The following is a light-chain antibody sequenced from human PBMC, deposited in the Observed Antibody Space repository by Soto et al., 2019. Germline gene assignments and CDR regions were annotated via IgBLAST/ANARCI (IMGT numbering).Light chain of an antibody. CDR3: SSHASSSTLDV. Sequence: SALTRPASVSGSPGQSITISCTGTSSDVGSYVSWYQQHPDKAPKLMIYEVSNRPSGVSNRFSGSKSGNTASLTISGLQAEDEADYYCSSHASSSTLDVFGTGTKVTV. J-gene: IGLJ1*01. CDR1: SSDVGSY. CDR2: EVS. V-gene: IGLV2-14*01.